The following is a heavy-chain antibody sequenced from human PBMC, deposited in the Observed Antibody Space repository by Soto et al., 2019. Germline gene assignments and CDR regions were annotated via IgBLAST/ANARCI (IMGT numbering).Heavy chain of an antibody. Sequence: QVQLQESGPGLMMPSQTLSLTCSVSGASTVSHYHWTWIRQPPGKGLEWMGYIFNSGTTFYNPSLTSRLSISMDTSGNHFSLELRSVTAADTAVYYCALALGPTTGLDYWGQGTLVTVSS. V-gene: IGHV4-31*02. CDR1: GASTVSHYH. CDR3: ALALGPTTGLDY. J-gene: IGHJ4*02. D-gene: IGHD1-26*01. CDR2: IFNSGTT.